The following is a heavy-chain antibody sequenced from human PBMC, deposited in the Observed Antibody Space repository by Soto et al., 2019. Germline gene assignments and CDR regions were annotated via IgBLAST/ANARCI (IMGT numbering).Heavy chain of an antibody. CDR3: ARIPVDTYMINWFDP. Sequence: QVQLQESGPGLVKPSETLSLTCTVSGGSLSSGSYYWSWIRQPPGKGLEWIGYIYFSGTTNYNPSLKRRVTISVDTSTNPFSLKLTSVTAADTAVYYCARIPVDTYMINWFDPWGQGTLVTVSS. CDR1: GGSLSSGSYY. D-gene: IGHD5-18*01. CDR2: IYFSGTT. J-gene: IGHJ5*02. V-gene: IGHV4-61*01.